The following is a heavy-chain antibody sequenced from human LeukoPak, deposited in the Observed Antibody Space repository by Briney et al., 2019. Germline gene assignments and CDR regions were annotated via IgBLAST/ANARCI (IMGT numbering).Heavy chain of an antibody. CDR1: GGSISSSSYY. V-gene: IGHV4-39*01. Sequence: SEPLTLTCTVSGGSISSSSYYWGWIRQPPGKGLEWIGTIYYSGNTYYNPSLKSRVSISVDTSKNQFSLKLSSVTAADTAVYYCARQAVAGNGFDYWGQGTLVTVSS. CDR2: IYYSGNT. D-gene: IGHD6-19*01. J-gene: IGHJ4*02. CDR3: ARQAVAGNGFDY.